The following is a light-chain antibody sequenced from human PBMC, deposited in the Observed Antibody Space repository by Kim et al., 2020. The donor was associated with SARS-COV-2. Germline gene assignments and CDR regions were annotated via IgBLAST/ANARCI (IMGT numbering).Light chain of an antibody. V-gene: IGKV1-39*01. CDR2: STS. CDR1: QSIRNY. Sequence: ASVGDRVTITCRASQSIRNYLNWYQHKPGKAPKLLIYSTSTLESGVPSRFSGSGSGSDFRLTITTLQPEDFATYFCQQSYNTPRTFGGGTKVDIK. J-gene: IGKJ4*01. CDR3: QQSYNTPRT.